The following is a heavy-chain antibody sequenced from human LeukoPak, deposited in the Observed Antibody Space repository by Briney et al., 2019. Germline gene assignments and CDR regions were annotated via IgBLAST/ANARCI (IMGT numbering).Heavy chain of an antibody. CDR1: GFTFSSYW. V-gene: IGHV3-7*01. CDR3: TRDLSHGSDC. D-gene: IGHD2/OR15-2a*01. CDR2: IKQGGSEK. J-gene: IGHJ4*02. Sequence: GGSLRLSCAASGFTFSSYWMKWVRQAPGKGLEWVATIKQGGSEKYYVDSVKGRFTISRDNAKNSLYLQMNSLRAEDTAVYYCTRDLSHGSDCWGQGTLVTVSS.